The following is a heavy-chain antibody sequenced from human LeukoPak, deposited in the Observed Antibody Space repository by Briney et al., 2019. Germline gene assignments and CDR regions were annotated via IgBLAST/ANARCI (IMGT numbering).Heavy chain of an antibody. CDR3: ARRKSRGYYYDSSGYNYFDY. CDR2: KKQDGSEK. J-gene: IGHJ4*02. CDR1: GFTFSSYW. V-gene: IGHV3-7*04. D-gene: IGHD3-22*01. Sequence: GGSLRLSCAASGFTFSSYWMSWVRQAPGKGLEWVGNKKQDGSEKYYVDSVKGRLTISRDNAKNSLYLQMDSLRAEDTAVYYCARRKSRGYYYDSSGYNYFDYWGQGTLVTVSS.